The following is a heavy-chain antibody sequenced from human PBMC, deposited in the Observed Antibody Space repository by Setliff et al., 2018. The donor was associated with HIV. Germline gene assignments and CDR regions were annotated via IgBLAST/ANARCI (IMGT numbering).Heavy chain of an antibody. CDR3: ARGSSSIAAAYPDALDI. D-gene: IGHD6-13*01. Sequence: ASVKVSCKASGYTFTIYSINWVRQAPGQGLEWMGSISGYNGNTNYAQKFQGRVTMTTDTSTSTAHMELRSLRSDDTAVYYCARGSSSIAAAYPDALDIWGQGTMVTV. CDR2: ISGYNGNT. V-gene: IGHV1-18*01. J-gene: IGHJ3*02. CDR1: GYTFTIYS.